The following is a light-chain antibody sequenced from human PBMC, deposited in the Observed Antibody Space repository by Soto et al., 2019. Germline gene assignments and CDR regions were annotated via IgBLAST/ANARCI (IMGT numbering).Light chain of an antibody. V-gene: IGLV1-40*01. Sequence: QSVLTQPPSVSGAPGQRVTISCTGSSSNIGAGYDVHWYEQLPGTAPKLLIYGNSNRPSGVPVRFAGSKSGTSASLAITGLQAEDEADYYCQSYDSSLSGSGVFGTGTKLTAL. J-gene: IGLJ1*01. CDR1: SSNIGAGYD. CDR2: GNS. CDR3: QSYDSSLSGSGV.